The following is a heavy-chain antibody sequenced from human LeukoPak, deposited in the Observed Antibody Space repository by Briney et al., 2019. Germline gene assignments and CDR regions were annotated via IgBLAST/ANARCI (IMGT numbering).Heavy chain of an antibody. J-gene: IGHJ4*02. D-gene: IGHD1-1*01. CDR1: GFTFSSYG. CDR2: IRYDGSNK. Sequence: GGSLRLSCVASGFTFSSYGMHWVRQAPGKGLEWVAFIRYDGSNKYYADSVKGRFTISRDNAKNSLYLQMNSLRAEDTAVYYCAQIKGNDDYWGQGTLVTVSS. V-gene: IGHV3-30*02. CDR3: AQIKGNDDY.